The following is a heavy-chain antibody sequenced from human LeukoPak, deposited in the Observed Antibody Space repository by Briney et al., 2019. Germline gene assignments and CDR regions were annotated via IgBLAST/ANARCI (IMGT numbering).Heavy chain of an antibody. CDR2: INTDGSRT. D-gene: IGHD5-24*01. V-gene: IGHV3-74*01. CDR1: GSTFKNYW. Sequence: PGGSLRLSCAVSGSTFKNYWMHWVRQAAGKGLVWVSRINTDGSRTNYADSVKGRFTISRDNAKNTLYLQMTSLRAEDTAVYYCASPGEGDGYNYDYWGQGTLVTVSS. CDR3: ASPGEGDGYNYDY. J-gene: IGHJ4*02.